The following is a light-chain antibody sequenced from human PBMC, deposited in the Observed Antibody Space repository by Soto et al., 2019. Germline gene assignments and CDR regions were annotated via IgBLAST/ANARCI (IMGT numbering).Light chain of an antibody. J-gene: IGKJ4*01. Sequence: DIQMTQSPSTLSASVGDRVTITCRASQSISSWLAWYQQKPGKAPKLLIHTAATLDSGVPSRFSGSGSGTQFTLTISSLQPDDFATYYCQQYNSDSGLTFGGGTKVEIK. CDR3: QQYNSDSGLT. CDR1: QSISSW. CDR2: TAA. V-gene: IGKV1-5*03.